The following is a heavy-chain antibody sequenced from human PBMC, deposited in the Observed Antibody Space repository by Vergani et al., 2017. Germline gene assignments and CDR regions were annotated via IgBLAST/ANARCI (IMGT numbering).Heavy chain of an antibody. CDR3: AKDVLGDSSDLDS. V-gene: IGHV3-23*01. CDR1: GFPFSSYA. D-gene: IGHD3-22*01. J-gene: IGHJ4*02. Sequence: HLLESGGGLVQPGGSLRLSCAASGFPFSSYALTWVRQAPGKGLEWVSTISRSGFNTYYADSVKGRFPVSRDNSKNTLFLQMNSLRAGDTAVYYCAKDVLGDSSDLDSWGPGALVTVSS. CDR2: ISRSGFNT.